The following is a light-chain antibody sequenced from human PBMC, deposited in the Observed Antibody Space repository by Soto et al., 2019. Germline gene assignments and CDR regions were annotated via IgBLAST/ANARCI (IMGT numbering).Light chain of an antibody. CDR3: QQLNSYPLT. J-gene: IGKJ4*01. V-gene: IGKV1-9*01. CDR2: AAS. Sequence: DIQLTHSPSFLSASVLYRVTITFRASQVVANYFAWYQQKPGKAPKILIYAASTLQGGVPSRFSGSGSGTEFTLTISSLQPEDFATYYCQQLNSYPLTLGGGTKV. CDR1: QVVANY.